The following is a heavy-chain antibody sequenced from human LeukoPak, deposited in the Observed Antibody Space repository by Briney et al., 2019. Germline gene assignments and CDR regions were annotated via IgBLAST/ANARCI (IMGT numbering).Heavy chain of an antibody. CDR1: GYTFTGYY. CDR2: INPNSGGT. V-gene: IGHV1-2*02. CDR3: ARAYLTPYYYFGMDV. Sequence: ASVKVSCKASGYTFTGYYMHWVRQAPGLGLEWMGWINPNSGGTNYAQKFQGRVTMTRDTSISTAYMELSRLRSDDTAVYYCARAYLTPYYYFGMDVWGQGTTVTVSS. D-gene: IGHD2/OR15-2a*01. J-gene: IGHJ6*02.